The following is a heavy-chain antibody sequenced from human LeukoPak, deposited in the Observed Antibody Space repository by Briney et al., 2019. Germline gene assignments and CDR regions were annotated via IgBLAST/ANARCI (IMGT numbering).Heavy chain of an antibody. D-gene: IGHD3-3*01. V-gene: IGHV1-24*01. CDR3: ATGRRPYDFWSGYTYYFDY. CDR1: GYTLTELS. CDR2: FDPEDGET. J-gene: IGHJ4*02. Sequence: ASVKVSCKVSGYTLTELSMHWVRQAPGKGLEWMGGFDPEDGETIYAQKFQGRVTMTEDTSTDTAYMELSSLRSEDTAVYYCATGRRPYDFWSGYTYYFDYWGQGTLVTVSS.